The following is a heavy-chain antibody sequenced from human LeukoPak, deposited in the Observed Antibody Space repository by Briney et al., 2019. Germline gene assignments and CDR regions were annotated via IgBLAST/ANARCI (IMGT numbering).Heavy chain of an antibody. D-gene: IGHD3-10*01. J-gene: IGHJ2*01. CDR1: GDSVSSNSAA. Sequence: SQTLSLTCAISGDSVSSNSAAWNWIRQSPSRGLEWLGRTYYRSKWYNDYAVSVKSRITINPDTSKNQFSLQLNSVTPEDTAVYYCARDRRITMVRGVITHYWYFDLWGRGTLVTVSS. CDR2: TYYRSKWYN. V-gene: IGHV6-1*01. CDR3: ARDRRITMVRGVITHYWYFDL.